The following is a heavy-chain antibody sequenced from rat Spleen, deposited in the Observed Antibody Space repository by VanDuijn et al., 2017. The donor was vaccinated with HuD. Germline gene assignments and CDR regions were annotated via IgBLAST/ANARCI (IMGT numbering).Heavy chain of an antibody. D-gene: IGHD2-1*01. CDR3: TRHTYGYFDS. V-gene: IGHV5-29*01. CDR2: ISYDGSST. Sequence: EVQLVESDGGLVQPGRSLKLSCAASGFTFSDYYMAWVRLAPTKGLEWVATISYDGSSTYYRDSVKGRFTISRVNAKNTLYLQMDSLRSEDTATYYCTRHTYGYFDSWGQGVMVTVSS. J-gene: IGHJ2*01. CDR1: GFTFSDYY.